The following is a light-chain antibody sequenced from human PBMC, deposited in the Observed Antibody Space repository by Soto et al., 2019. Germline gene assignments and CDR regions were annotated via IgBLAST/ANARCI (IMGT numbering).Light chain of an antibody. Sequence: EIVMTQSPATLSVCPGERATLSCRASQSVSYNLAWYQQKPGQAPRLLIYGTSTRATGIPARLSGSGSGTEFTLTISSLQSEDFAVYYCQQYNNWPWTFGQGTKVEIK. CDR1: QSVSYN. CDR2: GTS. CDR3: QQYNNWPWT. V-gene: IGKV3-15*01. J-gene: IGKJ1*01.